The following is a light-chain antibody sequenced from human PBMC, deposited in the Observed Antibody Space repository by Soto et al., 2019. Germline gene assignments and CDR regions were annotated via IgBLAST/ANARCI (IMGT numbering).Light chain of an antibody. CDR2: DAS. V-gene: IGKV1-5*01. CDR1: QSISTW. Sequence: DIPMTQSPSTLSASVGDTVTITCRASQSISTWLAWYQHKPGEAPRLLIFDASNLESGVPSRFSGSGSGTDFTLTISSLQPDDFATYYCLQYNGNAGTFGQGTKV. CDR3: LQYNGNAGT. J-gene: IGKJ1*01.